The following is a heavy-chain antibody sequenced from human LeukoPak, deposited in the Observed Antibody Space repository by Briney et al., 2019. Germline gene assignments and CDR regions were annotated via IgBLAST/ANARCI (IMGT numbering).Heavy chain of an antibody. CDR3: AKVGDYYGSGKYSNFDY. CDR2: IYSGGST. D-gene: IGHD3-10*01. CDR1: GFTVSSNY. V-gene: IGHV3-53*01. J-gene: IGHJ4*02. Sequence: GGSLRLSCAASGFTVSSNYMSWVRQAPGKGLEWVSVIYSGGSTYYADSVKGRFTISRDNSKNTLYLQMNSLGAEDTAVYYCAKVGDYYGSGKYSNFDYWGQGTLVTVSS.